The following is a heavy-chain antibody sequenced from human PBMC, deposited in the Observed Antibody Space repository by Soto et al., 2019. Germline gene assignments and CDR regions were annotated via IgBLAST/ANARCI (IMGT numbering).Heavy chain of an antibody. V-gene: IGHV1-69*01. CDR1: GGTFSSYA. Sequence: QVQLVQSGAEVKKPGSSVKVSCKASGGTFSSYAISWVRQAPGQGLEWMGGIIPIFGTANYAQKFQGRVTITADESTSKAYMELSSLRSEDTAGYYWGNRIAVAGDNGFDPWGQGTLVPVSS. CDR2: IIPIFGTA. CDR3: GNRIAVAGDNGFDP. J-gene: IGHJ5*02. D-gene: IGHD6-19*01.